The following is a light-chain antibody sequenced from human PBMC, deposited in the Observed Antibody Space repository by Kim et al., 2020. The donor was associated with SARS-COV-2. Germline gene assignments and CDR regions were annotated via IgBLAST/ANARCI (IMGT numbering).Light chain of an antibody. V-gene: IGLV2-14*03. CDR2: DVS. CDR3: SSYTSSSTLV. J-gene: IGLJ2*01. CDR1: SSDVGGYNY. Sequence: GQSITISCTGTSSDVGGYNYVSWYQQHPGKAPKLMIYDVSNRPSGVSNRSAGSKSGNTASLTISGLQAEDEADYYCSSYTSSSTLVFGGGTQLTVL.